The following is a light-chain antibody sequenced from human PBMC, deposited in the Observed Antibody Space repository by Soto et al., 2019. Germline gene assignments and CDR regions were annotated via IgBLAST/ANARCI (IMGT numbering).Light chain of an antibody. Sequence: DIQMTQSPSTLSASVGDRVTITCRASQSISSWLAWYQQKPGKAPKLLIYDASSLESGVPSRFSGSGSGTEFTLTISSLQPDDFATYYCQQYNIRGLTFGGGTKVDIK. CDR1: QSISSW. CDR2: DAS. V-gene: IGKV1-5*01. J-gene: IGKJ4*01. CDR3: QQYNIRGLT.